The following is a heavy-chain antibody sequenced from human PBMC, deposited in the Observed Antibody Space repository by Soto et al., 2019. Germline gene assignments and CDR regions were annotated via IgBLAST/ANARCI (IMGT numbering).Heavy chain of an antibody. V-gene: IGHV3-21*01. Sequence: EVHLVESGGGLVKPGGSLRLSCVASGFTFSWHSMNWVRQVPGKGLEWVASISNGSRHIYYGDSVKGRFIISRDNAKNSLYLQMNSLRAEETALYYCATTTETSDFDSWGQGTLVTVSS. CDR3: ATTTETSDFDS. D-gene: IGHD4-17*01. J-gene: IGHJ4*02. CDR1: GFTFSWHS. CDR2: ISNGSRHI.